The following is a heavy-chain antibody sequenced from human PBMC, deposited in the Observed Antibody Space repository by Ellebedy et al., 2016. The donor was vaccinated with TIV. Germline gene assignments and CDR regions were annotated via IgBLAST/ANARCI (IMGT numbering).Heavy chain of an antibody. Sequence: GGSLRLXCAASGFTFDDYIMHWVRQAPGKGLEWVSLISWDGSNTNYADSVRGRVTISRDNIKNSLFLQMSSLRTEDTGVYYCAKDIGSSDEAFDIWGQGTMVTVSS. D-gene: IGHD6-25*01. CDR2: ISWDGSNT. CDR3: AKDIGSSDEAFDI. V-gene: IGHV3-43*01. CDR1: GFTFDDYI. J-gene: IGHJ3*02.